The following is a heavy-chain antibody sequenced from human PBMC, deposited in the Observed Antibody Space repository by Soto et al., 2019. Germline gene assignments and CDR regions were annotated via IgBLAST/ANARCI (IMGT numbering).Heavy chain of an antibody. CDR1: DGSISSGDYY. CDR3: ARGPYCSPNF. D-gene: IGHD3-10*02. V-gene: IGHV4-31*03. Sequence: SETLSLTCTVSDGSISSGDYYWTWIRQLPGKGLEWVGYICCSGSTYHNPCLKSRLTISIDTSKTQFSLKMSSVTAADTAVYFCARGPYCSPNFWAQGTMVTVYS. J-gene: IGHJ4*02. CDR2: ICCSGST.